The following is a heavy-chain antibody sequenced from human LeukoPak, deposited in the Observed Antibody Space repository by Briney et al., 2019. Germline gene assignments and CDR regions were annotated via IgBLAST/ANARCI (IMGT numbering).Heavy chain of an antibody. CDR1: GYTFTGYY. V-gene: IGHV1-2*02. D-gene: IGHD3-3*01. Sequence: ASVKVSCKASGYTFTGYYMHWVRQAPGQGLEWMGWINPNSGGTNYAQKFQGRVTMTRDTSISTAYMELSSLRSEDTAVYYCARGLRSYDFWSGYPKPNWFDPWGQGTLVTVSS. CDR2: INPNSGGT. J-gene: IGHJ5*02. CDR3: ARGLRSYDFWSGYPKPNWFDP.